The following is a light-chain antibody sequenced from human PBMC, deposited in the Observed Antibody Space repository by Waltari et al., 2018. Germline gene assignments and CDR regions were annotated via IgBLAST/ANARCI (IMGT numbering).Light chain of an antibody. CDR1: QDISSH. Sequence: DIQLTQSPSFLSTSVGDRVTITCRASQDISSHLAWYQQKPGKAPRPLVYGASTWHSGVPSRFSGTGSGTEFTLTINNLQPEDFATYYCQQLIRFPTFTFGQGTKLQIE. CDR3: QQLIRFPTFT. CDR2: GAS. V-gene: IGKV1-9*01. J-gene: IGKJ2*01.